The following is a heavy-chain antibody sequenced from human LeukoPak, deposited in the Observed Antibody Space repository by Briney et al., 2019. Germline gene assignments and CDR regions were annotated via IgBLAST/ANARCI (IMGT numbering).Heavy chain of an antibody. D-gene: IGHD2-21*02. J-gene: IGHJ4*02. Sequence: GESLRLSCTTSGFTFSTFAMSWVRQAPGKGLEWVSSISGSGGGTYYADSVKGRFTISRDNSKNTVYLEMNSLRAEDTAVYYCVKGGRGADCIFDYWGQGTLVTVSS. CDR2: ISGSGGGT. CDR3: VKGGRGADCIFDY. CDR1: GFTFSTFA. V-gene: IGHV3-23*01.